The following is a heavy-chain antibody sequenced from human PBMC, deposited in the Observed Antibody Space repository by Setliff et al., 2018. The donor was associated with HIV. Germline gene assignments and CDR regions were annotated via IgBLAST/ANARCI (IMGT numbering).Heavy chain of an antibody. CDR2: INPNSGGT. D-gene: IGHD5-12*01. Sequence: ASVKVSCKASGYTFTGYYMHWVRQAPGQGLEWMGWINPNSGGTNYAQKFQGRVTMTRDTSISTAYMELSRLRSDDTAVYYCARVRDSGYDHDAFDIWGQGTMVTVTS. J-gene: IGHJ3*02. CDR1: GYTFTGYY. V-gene: IGHV1-2*02. CDR3: ARVRDSGYDHDAFDI.